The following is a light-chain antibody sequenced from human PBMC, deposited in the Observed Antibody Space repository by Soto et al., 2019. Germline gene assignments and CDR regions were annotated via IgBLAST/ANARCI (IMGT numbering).Light chain of an antibody. V-gene: IGLV2-14*01. Sequence: QSALTQPASVSGSPGQSITISCTGTSSDVGGYNYVSWYQQHPGKAPKLMIYDVSNRPSGVSNRFSGSKSGNTASLTISGLQAEDEADYYCSSYTSSSPVVFCLGTKLTVL. CDR3: SSYTSSSPVV. CDR1: SSDVGGYNY. CDR2: DVS. J-gene: IGLJ2*01.